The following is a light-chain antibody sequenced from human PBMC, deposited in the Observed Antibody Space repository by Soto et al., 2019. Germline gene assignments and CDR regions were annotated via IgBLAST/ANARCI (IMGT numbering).Light chain of an antibody. CDR1: QDISTW. Sequence: DIPMTQXPSSVSASAGDRVTITCRASQDISTWLVWYQQKPGKAPNLLIYTTSSLQTGVPSRFSGRGSGTDFTLTISSLQPEDFATYFCQQANSFPLTFGGGTKVDIK. CDR2: TTS. V-gene: IGKV1-12*01. J-gene: IGKJ4*01. CDR3: QQANSFPLT.